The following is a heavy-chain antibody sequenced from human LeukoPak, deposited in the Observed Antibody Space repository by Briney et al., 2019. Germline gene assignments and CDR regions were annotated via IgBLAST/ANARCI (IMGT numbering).Heavy chain of an antibody. D-gene: IGHD3-22*01. CDR2: IYSGGST. CDR3: ARDIAYDSSGYYSPHFDY. J-gene: IGHJ4*02. CDR1: GFTVSSNY. Sequence: GGSLRLSRAASGFTVSSNYMSWVRQAPGKGLEWVSVIYSGGSTYYADSVKGRFTISRDNSKNTLYLQMNSLRAEDTAVYYCARDIAYDSSGYYSPHFDYWGQGTLVTVSS. V-gene: IGHV3-53*01.